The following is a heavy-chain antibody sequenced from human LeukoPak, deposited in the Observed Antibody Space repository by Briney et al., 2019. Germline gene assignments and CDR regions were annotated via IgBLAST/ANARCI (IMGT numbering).Heavy chain of an antibody. Sequence: SETLSLTFSFSGGSINSYYWSWIPQSPGKGLEWIGYIYYTGITSFNPSLNSRVNISVDTSTNKPSLKLSSLTAADTAVYYCAKAMWQQLADPLFFAYWGQGTLVTVSS. J-gene: IGHJ4*02. D-gene: IGHD6-13*01. V-gene: IGHV4-59*01. CDR3: AKAMWQQLADPLFFAY. CDR1: GGSINSYY. CDR2: IYYTGIT.